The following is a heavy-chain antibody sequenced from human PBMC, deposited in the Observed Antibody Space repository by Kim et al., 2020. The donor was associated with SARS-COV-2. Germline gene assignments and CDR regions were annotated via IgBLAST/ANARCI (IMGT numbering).Heavy chain of an antibody. CDR2: IYYSGST. D-gene: IGHD1-26*01. CDR1: GGSISSGGYY. J-gene: IGHJ6*02. Sequence: SETLSLTCTVSGGSISSGGYYWSWIRQHPGKGLEWIGYIYYSGSTYYNPSLKSRVTISVDTSKNQFSLKLSSVTAADTAVYYCASSGSSYYYYYYGMDVWGQGTTVTVSS. CDR3: ASSGSSYYYYYYGMDV. V-gene: IGHV4-31*03.